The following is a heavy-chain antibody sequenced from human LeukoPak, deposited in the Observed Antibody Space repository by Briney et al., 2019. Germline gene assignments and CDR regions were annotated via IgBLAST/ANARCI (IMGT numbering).Heavy chain of an antibody. Sequence: PSETLSLTCAVYGGSFSGYYWSWIRQPPGKGLEWIGEINHSVSTNYNPSLKSRVTISVDTPKNQFSLKLSSVTAADTAVYYCARGLVGATGYWGQGTLVTVSS. CDR2: INHSVST. J-gene: IGHJ4*02. CDR3: ARGLVGATGY. V-gene: IGHV4-34*01. D-gene: IGHD1-26*01. CDR1: GGSFSGYY.